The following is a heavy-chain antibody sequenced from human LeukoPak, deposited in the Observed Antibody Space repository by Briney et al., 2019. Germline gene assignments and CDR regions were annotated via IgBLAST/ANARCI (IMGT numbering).Heavy chain of an antibody. D-gene: IGHD1-1*01. CDR2: ISGSGGST. Sequence: GGSLRLSCADSGFTFSSYAMSWVRQAPGKGLEWVSAISGSGGSTYYADSVKGRFTISRDNSKNTLYLQMNSLRAEDTAVYYCANLNRNDQGYYYYGMDVWGQGTTVTVSS. CDR3: ANLNRNDQGYYYYGMDV. V-gene: IGHV3-23*01. J-gene: IGHJ6*02. CDR1: GFTFSSYA.